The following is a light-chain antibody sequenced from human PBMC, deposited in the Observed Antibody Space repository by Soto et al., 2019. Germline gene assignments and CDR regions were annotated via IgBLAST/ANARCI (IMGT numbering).Light chain of an antibody. J-gene: IGKJ1*01. CDR1: QSVSST. CDR2: GAS. CDR3: QQRSNWPPT. Sequence: EIVMTQSPATLSVSRGERATLACRASQSVSSTLAWYQQKPGQTPRLLIYGASNRATGIPARFSGSGSGTDFTLTISSLEPEDFAVYYCQQRSNWPPTFGQGTKVDI. V-gene: IGKV3-11*01.